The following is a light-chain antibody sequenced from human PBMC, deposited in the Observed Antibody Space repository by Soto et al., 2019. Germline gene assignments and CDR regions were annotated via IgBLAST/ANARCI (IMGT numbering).Light chain of an antibody. CDR3: QQANSFPIT. CDR1: QGISSL. J-gene: IGKJ5*01. CDR2: AVS. V-gene: IGKV1-12*01. Sequence: DIQMTQSPSPVSASVGDRVNITCLACQGISSLLAWYQQKPGKAPKLLIYAVSSLQSGVPSRLIGSGSGTDFTLTISSLQPEDFATYYCQQANSFPITFGQGTRLEIK.